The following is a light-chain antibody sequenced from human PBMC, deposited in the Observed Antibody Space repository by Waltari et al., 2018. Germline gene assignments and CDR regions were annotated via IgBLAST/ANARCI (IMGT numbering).Light chain of an antibody. CDR3: QTGGHGTWV. Sequence: QLVVTQSPSASASLGASVKLTCTLSSGHSSNIIAWLQQQPEKGPRYLMKVNSDGSHSRGDKIPDRFSGSSSGAEHHLTISSLQSEDEADYYCQTGGHGTWVFGGGTKLTVL. V-gene: IGLV4-69*01. CDR2: VNSDGSH. J-gene: IGLJ3*02. CDR1: SGHSSNI.